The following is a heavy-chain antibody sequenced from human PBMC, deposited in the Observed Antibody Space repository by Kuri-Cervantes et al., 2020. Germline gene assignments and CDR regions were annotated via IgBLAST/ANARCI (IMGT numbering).Heavy chain of an antibody. CDR1: GGSFSGYY. CDR3: ARAPRSWNQLLIPYSSGGDCYWDY. V-gene: IGHV4-34*01. Sequence: SQTLSLTCAVYGGSFSGYYWSWIRQPPGKGLEWIGSIYYSGSTYYNPSLRSRVTISVDTSKNQFSLKLSSVTAADTAVYYCARAPRSWNQLLIPYSSGGDCYWDYWGQGTLVTVSS. J-gene: IGHJ4*02. CDR2: IYYSGST. D-gene: IGHD2-21*02.